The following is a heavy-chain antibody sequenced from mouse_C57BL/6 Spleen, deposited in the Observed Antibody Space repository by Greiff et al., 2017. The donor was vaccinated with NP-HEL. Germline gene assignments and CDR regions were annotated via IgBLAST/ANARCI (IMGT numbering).Heavy chain of an antibody. J-gene: IGHJ4*01. Sequence: QVQLKQSGPELVKPGASVKISCKASGYAFSSSWMNWVKQRPGKGLEWIGRIYPGDGDTNYNGKFKGKATLTADKSSSTAYMQLSSLTSEDSAVYFCARSPPYYAMDDWGQGTSVTVSS. CDR3: ARSPPYYAMDD. CDR2: IYPGDGDT. V-gene: IGHV1-82*01. CDR1: GYAFSSSW.